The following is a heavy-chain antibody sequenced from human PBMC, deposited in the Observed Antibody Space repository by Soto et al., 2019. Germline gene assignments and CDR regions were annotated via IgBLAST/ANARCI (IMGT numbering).Heavy chain of an antibody. CDR2: IYYSGST. D-gene: IGHD3-10*01. V-gene: IGHV4-31*03. CDR1: GGSISSGGYY. CDR3: ARGREVRNWFDP. Sequence: SETLSLTCTVSGGSISSGGYYWSWIRQHPGKGLEWIGYIYYSGSTYYNPSLKSRVTISVDTSKNQFSLKLSSVTAADTAVYYCARGREVRNWFDPWGQGALVTVSS. J-gene: IGHJ5*02.